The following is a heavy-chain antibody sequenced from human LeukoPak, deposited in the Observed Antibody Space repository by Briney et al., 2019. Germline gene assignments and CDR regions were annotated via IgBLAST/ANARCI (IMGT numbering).Heavy chain of an antibody. CDR2: INSDVIST. CDR3: ARVLTTVNHWYFDL. CDR1: GFTFSSYW. V-gene: IGHV3-74*01. Sequence: GGSLRLSCAASGFTFSSYWMHWVRQGPGKGLVWVSRINSDVISTSYADSVKGRFTISRDNAKNTLYLQMNSLRDEDTAVYYRARVLTTVNHWYFDLWGRGTLVTVSS. J-gene: IGHJ2*01. D-gene: IGHD4-17*01.